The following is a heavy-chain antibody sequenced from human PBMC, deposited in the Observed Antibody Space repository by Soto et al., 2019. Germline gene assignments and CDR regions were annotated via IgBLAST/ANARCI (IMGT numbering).Heavy chain of an antibody. V-gene: IGHV3-72*01. J-gene: IGHJ4*02. CDR2: SRSRADNYAT. CDR1: GITFSDHD. CDR3: VLWVRGRINY. Sequence: EVQLVESGGGLVQPGGSLRLSCATSGITFSDHDMDWVRQAPGKGLEWLGRSRSRADNYATDYAASVKGRFTFLRDDSKTSLSLQMKSVKTGDTALYYCVLWVRGRINYWGQGTLVTVSS. D-gene: IGHD3-10*01.